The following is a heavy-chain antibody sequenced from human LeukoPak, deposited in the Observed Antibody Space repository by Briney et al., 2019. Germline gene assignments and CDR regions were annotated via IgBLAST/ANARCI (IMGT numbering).Heavy chain of an antibody. J-gene: IGHJ4*02. CDR1: GFPFSNHG. CDR2: IWDDGSDN. D-gene: IGHD2-15*01. Sequence: GGPVRLSCVASGFPFSNHGMHWVRQAPGKGLEWVASIWDDGSDNYSADSVRGRFTISRDNSRNTLFLQMNSLRPEDTAVYYCAKDAANLLYYFDHWGQGAMLIVFS. CDR3: AKDAANLLYYFDH. V-gene: IGHV3-30*02.